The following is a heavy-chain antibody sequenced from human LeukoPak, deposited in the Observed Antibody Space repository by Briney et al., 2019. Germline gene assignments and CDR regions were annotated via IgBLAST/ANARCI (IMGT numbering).Heavy chain of an antibody. D-gene: IGHD6-13*01. CDR1: GYSISSGYY. CDR3: ARDKAAAGIDP. CDR2: IYHSGST. V-gene: IGHV4-38-2*02. Sequence: PSETLSLTCTVSGYSISSGYYWGWIRQPPGKGLEWIGSIYHSGSTYYNPSLKSRVTISVDTSKNQFSLKLSSVTAADTAVYYCARDKAAAGIDPWGQGTLVTVSS. J-gene: IGHJ5*02.